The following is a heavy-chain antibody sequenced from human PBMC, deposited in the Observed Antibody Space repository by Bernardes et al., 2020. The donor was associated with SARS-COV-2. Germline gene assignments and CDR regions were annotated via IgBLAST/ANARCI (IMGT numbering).Heavy chain of an antibody. CDR2: ISSSGANI. J-gene: IGHJ4*02. V-gene: IGHV3-21*01. Sequence: GGSLRLSCAASGFTFSSYTINWVRQAPGKGLEWVSSISSSGANIYYADSVKGRFTISRDNAKNSVYLQMYSLRADDTAVYYCARSGGSCWVWGQGTLVTVSS. CDR3: ARSGGSCWV. D-gene: IGHD2-15*01. CDR1: GFTFSSYT.